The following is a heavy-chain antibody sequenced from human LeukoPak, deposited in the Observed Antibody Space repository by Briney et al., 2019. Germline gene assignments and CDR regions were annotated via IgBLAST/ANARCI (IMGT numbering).Heavy chain of an antibody. D-gene: IGHD1-1*01. V-gene: IGHV1-69*13. CDR1: GGTSSSYA. CDR2: IIPIFGTA. CDR3: AGGDWNDALNFDY. Sequence: GASVKVSCKASGGTSSSYAISWVRQAPGQGLEWMGGIIPIFGTANYAQKFQGRVKITADESTRTAYMELSSLRSEDTAVYYCAGGDWNDALNFDYWGQGTLVTVSS. J-gene: IGHJ4*02.